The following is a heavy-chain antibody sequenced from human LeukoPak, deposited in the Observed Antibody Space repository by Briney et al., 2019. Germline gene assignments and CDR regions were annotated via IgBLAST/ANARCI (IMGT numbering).Heavy chain of an antibody. Sequence: PGGSLRLSCAASGLTFSNYEMNWVRQAPGKGLEWLSYISSSSNMIFYAESVKGRFTISRDNAKNSLYPQMNSLGAEDTAIYYCATASGGWYRFYFDSWGRGILVTVSS. CDR2: ISSSSNMI. D-gene: IGHD6-19*01. V-gene: IGHV3-48*03. CDR3: ATASGGWYRFYFDS. CDR1: GLTFSNYE. J-gene: IGHJ4*02.